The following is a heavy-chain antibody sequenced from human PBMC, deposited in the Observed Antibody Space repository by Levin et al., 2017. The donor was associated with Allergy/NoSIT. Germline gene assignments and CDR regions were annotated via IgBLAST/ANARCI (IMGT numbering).Heavy chain of an antibody. D-gene: IGHD3-3*01. CDR2: IYSGGST. CDR3: ARVTYYDFWSGYPV. CDR1: GFTVSSNY. Sequence: LSLTCAASGFTVSSNYMSWVRPAPGKGLEWVSVIYSGGSTYYADSVKGRFTISRDNSKNTLYLQMNSLRAEDTAVYYCARVTYYDFWSGYPVWGQGTLVTVSS. V-gene: IGHV3-53*01. J-gene: IGHJ4*02.